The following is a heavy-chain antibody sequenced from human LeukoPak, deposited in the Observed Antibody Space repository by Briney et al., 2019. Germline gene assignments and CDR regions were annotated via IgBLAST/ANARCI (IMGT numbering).Heavy chain of an antibody. V-gene: IGHV3-30*02. J-gene: IGHJ4*02. CDR3: AKAPTIFGVVIIRENYFDY. CDR2: IRYDGSNK. CDR1: GFTFSSYG. D-gene: IGHD3-3*01. Sequence: GGSLRLSCAASGFTFSSYGMHWVRQAPGKGLEWVAFIRYDGSNKYYADSVKGRFTISRDNSKNTLYLQMNSLRAEDTAVYYCAKAPTIFGVVIIRENYFDYWGQGTLVTVSS.